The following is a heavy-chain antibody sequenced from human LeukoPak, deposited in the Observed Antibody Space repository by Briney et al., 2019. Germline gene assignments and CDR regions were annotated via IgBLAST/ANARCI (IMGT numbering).Heavy chain of an antibody. J-gene: IGHJ5*02. CDR1: GFTFSSYS. Sequence: GGSLSLSCAASGFTFSSYSMSWARLAPGEGLEWVASISSSRGYIYYAHSVKGRFTLSRDNAKNSLQLQMNSLRAEDTAVYYCARKVATILRFYPCGQATLVTVSS. D-gene: IGHD5-12*01. CDR3: ARKVATILRFYP. V-gene: IGHV3-21*01. CDR2: ISSSRGYI.